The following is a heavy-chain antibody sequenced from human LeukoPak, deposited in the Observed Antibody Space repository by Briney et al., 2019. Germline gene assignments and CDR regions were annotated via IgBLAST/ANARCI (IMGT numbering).Heavy chain of an antibody. V-gene: IGHV4-34*01. Sequence: SETLSLTCAVYGGSFSGYYWSWVRQPPGKGLEWIGEINHSGSTNYNPSLKSRVTISVDTSKNQFSLKLSSVTAADTAVYYCARRTTVTPFDPWGQGTLVTVSS. D-gene: IGHD4-17*01. CDR2: INHSGST. CDR1: GGSFSGYY. J-gene: IGHJ5*02. CDR3: ARRTTVTPFDP.